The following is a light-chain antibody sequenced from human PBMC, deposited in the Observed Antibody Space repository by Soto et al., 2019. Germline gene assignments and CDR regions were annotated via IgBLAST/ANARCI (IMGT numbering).Light chain of an antibody. Sequence: QSVLTQPPSVSGAPGQRVTISCAGSSSNIGAGYDVHWYQQLPGTAPKMVIYDNNSRPSGVPGRFSGSKSGGSASLAITGLQAEDEGDYYCHSYDVSLSGPVFGGGTKLTVL. V-gene: IGLV1-40*01. CDR3: HSYDVSLSGPV. J-gene: IGLJ2*01. CDR1: SSNIGAGYD. CDR2: DNN.